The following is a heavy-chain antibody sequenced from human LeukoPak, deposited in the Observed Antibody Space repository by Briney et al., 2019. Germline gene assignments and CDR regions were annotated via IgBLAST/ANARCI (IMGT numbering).Heavy chain of an antibody. CDR3: AGLYIAARGNWFDP. J-gene: IGHJ5*02. Sequence: PSETLSLTCTVSGGSISSYYWSWIRQPAGKGLEWIGRIYTSGSTNYNPSLKSRVTMSVDTSKNQFSLKLSSVTAADTAVYYCAGLYIAARGNWFDPWGQGTLVTVSS. CDR1: GGSISSYY. V-gene: IGHV4-4*07. D-gene: IGHD6-6*01. CDR2: IYTSGST.